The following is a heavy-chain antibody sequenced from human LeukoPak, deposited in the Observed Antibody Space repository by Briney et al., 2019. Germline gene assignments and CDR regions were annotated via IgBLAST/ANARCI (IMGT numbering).Heavy chain of an antibody. CDR3: ARVSGYFDY. D-gene: IGHD3-3*01. CDR2: ISGSGDST. Sequence: GGSLRLSCAASEFTFGIYAMTWVRQAPGRGLEWVSSISGSGDSTYYADSMKGRFTISRDNSKSMLYLQMNGLRAEDTAVYYCARVSGYFDYWGQGTLVTVSS. V-gene: IGHV3-23*01. CDR1: EFTFGIYA. J-gene: IGHJ4*02.